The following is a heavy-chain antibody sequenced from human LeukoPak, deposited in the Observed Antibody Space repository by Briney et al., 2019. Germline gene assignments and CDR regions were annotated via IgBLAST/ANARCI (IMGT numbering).Heavy chain of an antibody. Sequence: GGSLRLSCAASGFTFSSYAMHWVRQAPGKGLKYVSAFSSNGGSTYYANSVKGRFTISRDNSKNTLYLQMGSLRAEDMAVYYCARERLSYYDSSGYYYVDYWGQGTLVTVSS. J-gene: IGHJ4*02. CDR3: ARERLSYYDSSGYYYVDY. V-gene: IGHV3-64*01. D-gene: IGHD3-22*01. CDR2: FSSNGGST. CDR1: GFTFSSYA.